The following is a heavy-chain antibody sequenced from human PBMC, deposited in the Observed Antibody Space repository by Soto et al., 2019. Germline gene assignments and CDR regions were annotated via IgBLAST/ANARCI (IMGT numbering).Heavy chain of an antibody. CDR3: ASDKGLLDMAAAGADY. Sequence: QVQLVESGGGVVQPGRSLRLSCAASGFTFSSFGMHWVRQAPGKGLEWVAVIWYDGSNKYYADSAKGRFTISRDNSKNTLYLQRDSLKAEDTAVCYWASDKGLLDMAAAGADYWGRRTLVT. D-gene: IGHD6-13*01. V-gene: IGHV3-33*01. J-gene: IGHJ4*02. CDR1: GFTFSSFG. CDR2: IWYDGSNK.